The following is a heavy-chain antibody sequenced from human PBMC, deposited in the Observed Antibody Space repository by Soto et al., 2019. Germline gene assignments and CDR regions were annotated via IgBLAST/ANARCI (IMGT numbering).Heavy chain of an antibody. Sequence: QVQLVQSGAEVKKPGASVKVSCKASGYTFSTYGISWVRQAPGQGLEWMGWIGADNGDTNYAQNFQGRVTMTTDTSTTTSYMEVRSLTSDDTAVYFCARDWKGAEGFDPWGQGTLVTVSS. V-gene: IGHV1-18*01. CDR3: ARDWKGAEGFDP. CDR1: GYTFSTYG. D-gene: IGHD1-1*01. CDR2: IGADNGDT. J-gene: IGHJ5*02.